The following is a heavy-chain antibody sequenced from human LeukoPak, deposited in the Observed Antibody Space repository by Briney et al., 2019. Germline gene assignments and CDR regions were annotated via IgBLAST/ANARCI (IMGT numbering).Heavy chain of an antibody. D-gene: IGHD2-8*02. CDR3: ATYRQVLLPFES. V-gene: IGHV3-23*01. CDR2: IFPSGSEI. J-gene: IGHJ4*02. Sequence: GGSLRLSCEASGFTFSTFAMIWVRQPPGKGLEWVSSIFPSGSEIHYADSVRGRFTISRDNSKSTLSLQMNSLRAEDTAIYYCATYRQVLLPFESWGQGTLVTVSS. CDR1: GFTFSTFA.